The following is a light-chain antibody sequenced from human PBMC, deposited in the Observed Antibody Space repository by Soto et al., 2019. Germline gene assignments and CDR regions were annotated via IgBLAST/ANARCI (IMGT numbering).Light chain of an antibody. CDR2: GAS. CDR1: QAISNN. Sequence: RVMTQSPVTLSVSPGERVTLSCRASQAISNNLAWYQQKPGQAHRLLIYGASSRATGIPDRFSGSGSGTDFTLTISRLEPEDSAVYYCQQYGGSPLYTFGQGTKVDIK. CDR3: QQYGGSPLYT. V-gene: IGKV3-20*01. J-gene: IGKJ2*01.